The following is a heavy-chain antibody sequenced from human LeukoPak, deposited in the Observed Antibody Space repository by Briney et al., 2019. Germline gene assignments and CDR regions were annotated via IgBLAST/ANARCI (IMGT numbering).Heavy chain of an antibody. CDR3: ARRSGYSSSWYSRRVEKPFDY. J-gene: IGHJ4*02. CDR1: GDSIGSYY. D-gene: IGHD6-13*01. V-gene: IGHV4-59*12. CDR2: IHYSGST. Sequence: PSETLSLTCYVSGDSIGSYYWSWIRQPPGKGMEWIGYIHYSGSTNYNPSLKSRVTISVDTSKNQFSLKLSSVTAADTAVYYCARRSGYSSSWYSRRVEKPFDYWGQGTLVTVSS.